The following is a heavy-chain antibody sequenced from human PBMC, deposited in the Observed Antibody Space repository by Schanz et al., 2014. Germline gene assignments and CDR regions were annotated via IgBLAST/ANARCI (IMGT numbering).Heavy chain of an antibody. CDR3: ARDRGYCSGGSCLTFDY. Sequence: QVQMVESGGGVVQPGRSLRLSCAASGFAFSVYGMHWVRQAPGKGLEWVAVISYDGSNKYYADSVKGRFTISRDNSKNTLYLQMNTLRAEDTAVYYCARDRGYCSGGSCLTFDYWGQGTLXTVSS. CDR1: GFAFSVYG. V-gene: IGHV3-30*19. D-gene: IGHD2-15*01. J-gene: IGHJ4*02. CDR2: ISYDGSNK.